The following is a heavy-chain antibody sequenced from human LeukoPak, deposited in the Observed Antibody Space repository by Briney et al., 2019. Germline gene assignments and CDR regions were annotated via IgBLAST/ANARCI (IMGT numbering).Heavy chain of an antibody. CDR2: ISGSGGST. CDR1: GFTFSSYA. Sequence: GGSLRLSCAASGFTFSSYAMSWVRQAPGKGLEWVSAISGSGGSTYYADFVKGRFTISRDNSKNTLYLQMNSLRAEDTAVYYCAKDRQITYYDSSGCLDYWGQGTLVTVSS. V-gene: IGHV3-23*01. D-gene: IGHD3-22*01. J-gene: IGHJ4*02. CDR3: AKDRQITYYDSSGCLDY.